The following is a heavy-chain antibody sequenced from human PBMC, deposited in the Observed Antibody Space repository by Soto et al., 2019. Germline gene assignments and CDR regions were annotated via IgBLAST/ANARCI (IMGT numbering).Heavy chain of an antibody. V-gene: IGHV3-21*02. CDR3: SRGGLTGTTDL. J-gene: IGHJ4*02. CDR2: ISSSSVYK. Sequence: EVQLMESGGGLVRPGGSLRLSCAASGIIFSSYSMNWVRQAPGKGLEWVSSISSSSVYKYYADSVKGRFTISRDNAKNSLYLHMNSLRAEDTAVYFCSRGGLTGTTDLRGQGTLVAVSS. D-gene: IGHD1-7*01. CDR1: GIIFSSYS.